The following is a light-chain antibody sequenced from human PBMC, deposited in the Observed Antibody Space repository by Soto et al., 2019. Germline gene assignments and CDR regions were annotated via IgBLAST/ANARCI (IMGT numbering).Light chain of an antibody. CDR3: SSFAGNNNLV. V-gene: IGLV2-8*01. CDR2: EVS. J-gene: IGLJ2*01. Sequence: QSALTQPPSASGSPGQPVTISCTGTSSDVGGYNYVSWYQQHPGKAPKLMISEVSKRPSGVPDRLSGSKSGNTASLTVSGLQAEDEADYYCSSFAGNNNLVFGGGTKLTVL. CDR1: SSDVGGYNY.